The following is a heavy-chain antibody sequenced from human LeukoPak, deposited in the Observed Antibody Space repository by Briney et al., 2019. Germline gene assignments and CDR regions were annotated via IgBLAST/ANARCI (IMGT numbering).Heavy chain of an antibody. V-gene: IGHV4-4*07. J-gene: IGHJ5*02. Sequence: PSETLSLTCTVSGGSISSYYWSWIRQPAGKGLEWIGRIYTSGSTNYNPSLKSRVTMSVDTSKNQFSLKLSPVTAADTAVYYCARDTASASYYYDSSGYYLEHNWFDPWGQGTLVTVSS. D-gene: IGHD3-22*01. CDR2: IYTSGST. CDR1: GGSISSYY. CDR3: ARDTASASYYYDSSGYYLEHNWFDP.